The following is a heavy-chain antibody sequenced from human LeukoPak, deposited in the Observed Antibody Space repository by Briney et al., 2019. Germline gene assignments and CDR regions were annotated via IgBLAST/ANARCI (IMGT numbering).Heavy chain of an antibody. CDR2: IYSGGST. CDR3: AGESGGGSSNVDY. J-gene: IGHJ4*02. Sequence: PGGSLRLSCAASEFTVSSNYMSWVRQAPGKGLEWVSVIYSGGSTYYADSVKGRFTISRDNSKNTLYLQMDSLRAEDTAVYYCAGESGGGSSNVDYWGQGTLVTVSS. D-gene: IGHD2-15*01. V-gene: IGHV3-66*01. CDR1: EFTVSSNY.